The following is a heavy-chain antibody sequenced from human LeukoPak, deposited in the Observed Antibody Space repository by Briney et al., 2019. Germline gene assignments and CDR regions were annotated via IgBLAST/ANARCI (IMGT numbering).Heavy chain of an antibody. CDR1: GYTFTGYY. V-gene: IGHV1-2*02. J-gene: IGHJ4*02. Sequence: ASVKVSCKASGYTFTGYYMHWVRQAPGQGLEWMGCFNPNSGGTNYAQKFQGRVTMTRDTSISTAYMELSRLRSDDTAVYYCARDFSPPRGQQLVLWGQGTLVTVSS. CDR2: FNPNSGGT. D-gene: IGHD6-13*01. CDR3: ARDFSPPRGQQLVL.